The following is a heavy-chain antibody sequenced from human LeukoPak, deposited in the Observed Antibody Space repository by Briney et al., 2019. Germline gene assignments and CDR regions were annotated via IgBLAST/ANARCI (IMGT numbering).Heavy chain of an antibody. J-gene: IGHJ6*03. CDR3: ARQDYYGSGRWEHYYYYYYMDV. V-gene: IGHV4-34*01. CDR1: GGSFSGYY. D-gene: IGHD3-10*01. CDR2: INHSGST. Sequence: SETLSLTCAVYGGSFSGYYWTGIRQPPGKGLEWIGEINHSGSTNYNPSLKSRVTISVDTSKNQFSLKLSSVTAADTAVYYCARQDYYGSGRWEHYYYYYYMDVWGKGTTVTISS.